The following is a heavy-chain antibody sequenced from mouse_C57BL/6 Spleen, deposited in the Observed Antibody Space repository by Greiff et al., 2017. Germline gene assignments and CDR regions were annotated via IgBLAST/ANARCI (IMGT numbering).Heavy chain of an antibody. V-gene: IGHV1-18*01. CDR2: INPNNGGT. D-gene: IGHD2-3*01. CDR1: GYTFTDYN. J-gene: IGHJ3*01. CDR3: ASRGLYDGYSAWFAY. Sequence: VQLQQSGPELVKPGASVKIPCKASGYTFTDYNTDWVKQSHGKSLEWIGDINPNNGGTIYNQKFKGKATLTVDKSSSTAYMELRSLTSEDTAVYYCASRGLYDGYSAWFAYWGQGTLVTVSA.